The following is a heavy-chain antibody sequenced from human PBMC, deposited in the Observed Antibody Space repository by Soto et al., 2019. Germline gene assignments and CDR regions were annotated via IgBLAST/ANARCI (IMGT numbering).Heavy chain of an antibody. Sequence: QVQLVQSGAEVKKPGSSVKVSCKASGGTFSSYAISWVRQAPGQGLEWMGGVIPIFGTANYAQKFQGRVTXTXHXXTSTAYMELSSLRSEDTAVYYCAREDQLWDDAFDIWGQGTMVTVSS. CDR3: AREDQLWDDAFDI. J-gene: IGHJ3*02. CDR2: VIPIFGTA. V-gene: IGHV1-69*05. CDR1: GGTFSSYA. D-gene: IGHD5-18*01.